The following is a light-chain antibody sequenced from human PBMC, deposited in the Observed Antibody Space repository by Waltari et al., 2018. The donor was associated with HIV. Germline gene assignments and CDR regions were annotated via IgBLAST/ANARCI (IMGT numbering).Light chain of an antibody. V-gene: IGLV2-8*01. CDR1: SRAVGGYTY. Sequence: QSALTQPPSASGSPGQSVTISCTGTSRAVGGYTYVSWYQQHPGKAPKLIIYEVSKRPSGVPDRFSGSKSGNTASLTVSGLQAEDEADYYCSSYAASLFVFGTGTKVTVL. CDR2: EVS. J-gene: IGLJ1*01. CDR3: SSYAASLFV.